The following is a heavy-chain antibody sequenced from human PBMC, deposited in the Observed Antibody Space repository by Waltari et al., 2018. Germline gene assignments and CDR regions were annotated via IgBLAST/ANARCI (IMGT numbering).Heavy chain of an antibody. CDR1: GFDLDNYG. V-gene: IGHV3-33*01. CDR2: IWFDGTTT. D-gene: IGHD6-6*01. J-gene: IGHJ4*02. Sequence: QVQLVESGGGVVQPGRSLRLSCAAYGFDLDNYGMHWVRQATGKGLEWVAIIWFDGTTTYYAESVKGRFTISRDSSRNTVYLQMNSLRAEDTAVYYCARDDRSIAALQYWGQGTLVTVSS. CDR3: ARDDRSIAALQY.